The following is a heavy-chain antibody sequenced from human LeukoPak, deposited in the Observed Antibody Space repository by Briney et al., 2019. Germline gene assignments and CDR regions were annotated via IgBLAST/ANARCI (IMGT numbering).Heavy chain of an antibody. Sequence: GGSLRLSCAASGFTLSDSYMSWIRQAPGKGLEWVSYISSSGSTIDYADSVKGRFTISRDNAKNSLYLQMSSLRAEDTAVYYCARRRDFFDYWGQGTLVTVSS. CDR2: ISSSGSTI. CDR3: ARRRDFFDY. CDR1: GFTLSDSY. J-gene: IGHJ4*02. V-gene: IGHV3-11*01.